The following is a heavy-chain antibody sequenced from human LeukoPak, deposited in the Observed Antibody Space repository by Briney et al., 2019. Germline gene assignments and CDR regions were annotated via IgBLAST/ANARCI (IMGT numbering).Heavy chain of an antibody. CDR3: AKVPGREGNSGPDLDP. J-gene: IGHJ5*02. CDR2: ISYDGNNK. V-gene: IGHV3-30*18. Sequence: GGSLRLSCEASGFTSKNYGMHWVRQAPGKGLEWVAVISYDGNNKYYADSVKGRFTISRDNSKNTLDLQMNSLRVEDTAMYFCAKVPGREGNSGPDLDPWGQGTLVIVSS. CDR1: GFTSKNYG. D-gene: IGHD6-19*01.